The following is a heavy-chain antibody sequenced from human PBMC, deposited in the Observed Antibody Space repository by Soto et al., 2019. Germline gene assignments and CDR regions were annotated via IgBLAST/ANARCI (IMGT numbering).Heavy chain of an antibody. V-gene: IGHV7-4-1*01. CDR3: ARDYDYIWGSYPLEYNWFDP. D-gene: IGHD3-16*02. Sequence: ASVKVSCKASGYTFTSYAMNRVRQAPGQGLEWMGWINTNTGNPTYAQGFTGRFVFSLDTSVSTAYLQICSLKAEDTAVYYCARDYDYIWGSYPLEYNWFDPWGQGTLVTVSS. CDR2: INTNTGNP. CDR1: GYTFTSYA. J-gene: IGHJ5*02.